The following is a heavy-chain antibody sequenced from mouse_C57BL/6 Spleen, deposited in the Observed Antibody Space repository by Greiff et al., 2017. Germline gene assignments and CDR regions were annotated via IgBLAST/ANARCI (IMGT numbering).Heavy chain of an antibody. CDR3: ARFGNPFDY. Sequence: VQLQQSGPELVKPGASVKISCKASGYTFTDYYMNWVKQSHGKSLEWIGDINPNNGGTSYNQKFKGTATLTVDKSSSTAYMELRSLTSEDSAVYYCARFGNPFDYWGQGTTLTVSS. J-gene: IGHJ2*01. V-gene: IGHV1-26*01. CDR1: GYTFTDYY. CDR2: INPNNGGT. D-gene: IGHD2-1*01.